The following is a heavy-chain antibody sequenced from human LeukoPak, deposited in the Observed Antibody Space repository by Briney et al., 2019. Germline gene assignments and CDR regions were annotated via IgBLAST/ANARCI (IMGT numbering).Heavy chain of an antibody. CDR3: ARVRIVGATIGYYMDV. CDR1: GGSISSSSYY. CDR2: IYYSGST. J-gene: IGHJ6*03. D-gene: IGHD1-26*01. Sequence: SETLSLTCTVSGGSISSSSYYWGWIRQPPGKGLEWIGSIYYSGSTYYNPSLKSRVTISVDTSKNQFSLKLSSVTAADTAVYYCARVRIVGATIGYYMDVWGKGTTVIVSS. V-gene: IGHV4-39*07.